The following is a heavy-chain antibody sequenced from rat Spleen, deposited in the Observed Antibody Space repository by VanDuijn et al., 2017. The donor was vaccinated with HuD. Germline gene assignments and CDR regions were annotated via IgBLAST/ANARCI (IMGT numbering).Heavy chain of an antibody. J-gene: IGHJ2*01. Sequence: EVQLKESGPGLVQPSQTLSLTCTVSGFSLTDYSVHWVRQPPGKGLEWMGVMWSAGNTGYNSALKSRLSISRDTSKNQVFLKMNSLQTDDTGTYYCAREGKLGVRGYYFDYWGQGVMVTVSS. CDR2: MWSAGNT. V-gene: IGHV2S63*01. CDR3: AREGKLGVRGYYFDY. CDR1: GFSLTDYS. D-gene: IGHD5-1*01.